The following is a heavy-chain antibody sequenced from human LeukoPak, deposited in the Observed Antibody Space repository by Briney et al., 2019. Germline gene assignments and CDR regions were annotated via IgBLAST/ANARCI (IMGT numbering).Heavy chain of an antibody. Sequence: YPSETLSLTCTVSGGSISSSSYYWGWIRQPPGKGLEWIGSIYYSGSTYYNPSLKSRVTISVDTSKNQFSLKLSSVTAADTAVYYCARHEEKDTHWYFDLWGRGTLVTVSS. J-gene: IGHJ2*01. CDR2: IYYSGST. V-gene: IGHV4-39*01. CDR1: GGSISSSSYY. D-gene: IGHD5-24*01. CDR3: ARHEEKDTHWYFDL.